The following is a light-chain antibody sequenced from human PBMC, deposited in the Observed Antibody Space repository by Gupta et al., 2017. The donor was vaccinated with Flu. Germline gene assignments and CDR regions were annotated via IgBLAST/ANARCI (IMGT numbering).Light chain of an antibody. CDR2: GAS. J-gene: IGKJ3*01. CDR3: QRYGGSPRLT. Sequence: TLSVSPGAPATVSYMACQTIVTINFAWSQLKPSHAPRLLIYGASTRDSGAPVRFSGSGSGSDFALTISIRGLEHFAVSYCQRYGGSPRLTFGHGTKVD. CDR1: QTIVTIN. V-gene: IGKV3-20*01.